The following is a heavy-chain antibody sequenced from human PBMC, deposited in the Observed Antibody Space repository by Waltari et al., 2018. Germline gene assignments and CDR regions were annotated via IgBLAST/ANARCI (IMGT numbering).Heavy chain of an antibody. CDR3: ATPDYYGSGAGYFDY. V-gene: IGHV1-69*12. J-gene: IGHJ4*02. CDR2: IIPIFGTA. CDR1: GGTFSSYA. D-gene: IGHD3-10*01. Sequence: QVQLVQSGAEVKKPGSSVKVSCKASGGTFSSYAISWVRQAPGQGLEWMGGIIPIFGTANYAKKFQGRVTITADESTSTAYMELSSLRSEDTAVYYCATPDYYGSGAGYFDYWGQGTLVTVSS.